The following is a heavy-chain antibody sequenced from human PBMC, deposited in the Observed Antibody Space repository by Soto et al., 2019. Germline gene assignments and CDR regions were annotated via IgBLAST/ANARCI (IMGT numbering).Heavy chain of an antibody. CDR3: AKGVDEYDSSGYYHY. D-gene: IGHD3-22*01. Sequence: EVQLLESGGGLVQPGGSLRLSCAASGFTFSSYAMSWVRQAPGKGLEWVSAISGGGGSTFYADSVKGRFTISRDNSKNTLYLQMISLRAEDTAVYYCAKGVDEYDSSGYYHYWGQGTLVTVSS. J-gene: IGHJ4*02. CDR1: GFTFSSYA. CDR2: ISGGGGST. V-gene: IGHV3-23*01.